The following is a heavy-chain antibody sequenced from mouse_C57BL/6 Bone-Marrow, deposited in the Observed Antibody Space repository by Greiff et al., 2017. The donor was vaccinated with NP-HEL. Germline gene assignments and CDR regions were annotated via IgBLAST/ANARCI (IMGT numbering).Heavy chain of an antibody. J-gene: IGHJ3*01. V-gene: IGHV5-4*03. CDR3: ARSDGYSAY. Sequence: EVKLVESGGGLVKPGGSLKLSCAASGFTFSSYAMSWVRQTPEKRLEWVATISDGGSYTYYPDNVKGRFTLSRDNAKNNLYLQMSHLKSEDTAMYFCARSDGYSAYWGQGTLVTVSA. CDR1: GFTFSSYA. CDR2: ISDGGSYT. D-gene: IGHD2-3*01.